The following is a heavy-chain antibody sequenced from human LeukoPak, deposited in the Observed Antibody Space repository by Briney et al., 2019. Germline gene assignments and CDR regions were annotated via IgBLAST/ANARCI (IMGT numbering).Heavy chain of an antibody. Sequence: ASVKVSCKASGYTFTGYYMHWVRQAPGQGLEWMGWINPNSGGTNYAQKFQGRATMTRDTSISTAYMELSRLRSDDTAVYYCARVPILMRYYFDHWGQGTLVTVSS. J-gene: IGHJ4*02. CDR2: INPNSGGT. V-gene: IGHV1-2*02. CDR1: GYTFTGYY. D-gene: IGHD3-16*01. CDR3: ARVPILMRYYFDH.